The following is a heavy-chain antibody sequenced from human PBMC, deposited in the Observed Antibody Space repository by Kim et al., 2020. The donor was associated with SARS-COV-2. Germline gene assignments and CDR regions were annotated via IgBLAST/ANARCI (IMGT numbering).Heavy chain of an antibody. Sequence: GRFTISRDNSKNSLYLQMNSLRTEDTALYYCAKDLVREQQLVISGDAFDIWGQGTMVTVSS. J-gene: IGHJ3*02. D-gene: IGHD6-13*01. V-gene: IGHV3-43*01. CDR3: AKDLVREQQLVISGDAFDI.